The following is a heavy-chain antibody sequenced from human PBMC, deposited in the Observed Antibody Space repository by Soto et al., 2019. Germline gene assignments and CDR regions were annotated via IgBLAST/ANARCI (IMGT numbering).Heavy chain of an antibody. V-gene: IGHV4-61*01. CDR1: GGSVSSGSFY. CDR3: ARGYCTSSSCSTFNY. Sequence: PSETLSLTCTVSGGSVSSGSFYWSWIRQPPGKGLEWIWYIYYTGSTTYNPSLKSRVTMSADTSKNQFSLRLSSVTAADTAMYYCARGYCTSSSCSTFNYWGQGTLVTVSS. D-gene: IGHD2-15*01. J-gene: IGHJ4*02. CDR2: IYYTGST.